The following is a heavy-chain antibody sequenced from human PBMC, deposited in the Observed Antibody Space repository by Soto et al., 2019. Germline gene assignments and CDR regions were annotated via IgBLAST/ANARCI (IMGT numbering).Heavy chain of an antibody. D-gene: IGHD6-13*01. CDR2: ISAYNGNT. Sequence: QVQLVQSGAEVKKPGASVKVSCKASGYTFTSYGISWVRQAPGQGLAWMGWISAYNGNTNYAQKLQGRVTMTTDTATSTAYMELRSLRADDTAVYYCARDIYVAAAGNDAFDIWGQGTMVTVSS. CDR3: ARDIYVAAAGNDAFDI. J-gene: IGHJ3*02. V-gene: IGHV1-18*01. CDR1: GYTFTSYG.